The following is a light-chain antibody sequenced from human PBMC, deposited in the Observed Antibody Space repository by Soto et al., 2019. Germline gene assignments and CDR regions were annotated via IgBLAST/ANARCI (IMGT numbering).Light chain of an antibody. J-gene: IGKJ1*01. CDR2: KAS. CDR3: QQYNTYLWT. Sequence: DIQMTQSPSTLSASVGDRVIIICRASQSISSWLAWYQQKPGKAPKLLIYKASSLESGVPSRFSGSGSGTEFTLTIRSLQPDDFATYYCQQYNTYLWTCGQGTKGDIK. V-gene: IGKV1-5*03. CDR1: QSISSW.